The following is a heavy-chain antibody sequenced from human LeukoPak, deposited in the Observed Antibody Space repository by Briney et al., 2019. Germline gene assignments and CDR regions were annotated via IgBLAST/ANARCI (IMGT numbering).Heavy chain of an antibody. CDR3: ARGSMVRGVMTAFDI. CDR1: GYTFTGYH. V-gene: IGHV1-69*11. D-gene: IGHD3-10*01. J-gene: IGHJ3*02. CDR2: IIPILGKA. Sequence: SVKVSCKASGYTFTGYHMHWVRQAPGQGLEWMGRIIPILGKANYAQKFQGRVTITADESTSTAYMELSSLRSEDTAVYYCARGSMVRGVMTAFDIWGQGTMVTVSS.